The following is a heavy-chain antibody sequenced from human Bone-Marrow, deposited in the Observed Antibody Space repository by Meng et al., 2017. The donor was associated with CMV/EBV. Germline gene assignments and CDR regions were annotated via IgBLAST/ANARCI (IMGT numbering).Heavy chain of an antibody. CDR1: GYTFTSYD. D-gene: IGHD4-11*01. Sequence: SVKVSCKASGYTFTSYDINWVRQAPGQGLEWMGGIIPIFGTANYAQKFQGRVTITTDESTSTAYMELSSLRSEDTAVYYCARGAYSNYLSHYYYYGMDVWGQGTTVTVSS. V-gene: IGHV1-69*05. J-gene: IGHJ6*01. CDR3: ARGAYSNYLSHYYYYGMDV. CDR2: IIPIFGTA.